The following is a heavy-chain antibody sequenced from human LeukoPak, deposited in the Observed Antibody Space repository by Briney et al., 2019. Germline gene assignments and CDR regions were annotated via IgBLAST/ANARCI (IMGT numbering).Heavy chain of an antibody. J-gene: IGHJ4*02. CDR1: GGSIGSYY. Sequence: SETLSLTCTVSGGSIGSYYWSWIRQPPGKGLEWIAYIYSSGHTNYNPSLKSRVTMSLDTSKNQFSLKLSSVTAADTAVYYCARGLRSAHFDYWGQGTLVTVSS. CDR2: IYSSGHT. V-gene: IGHV4-59*08. CDR3: ARGLRSAHFDY. D-gene: IGHD2-15*01.